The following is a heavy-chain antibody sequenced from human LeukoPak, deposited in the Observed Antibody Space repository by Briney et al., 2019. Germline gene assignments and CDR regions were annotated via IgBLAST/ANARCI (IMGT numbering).Heavy chain of an antibody. CDR2: ISLTGRT. Sequence: SETLSLTCGVSVGSISTTNWWSWVRQPPGQGLEWIGEISLTGRTNYNPSLNGRVTMSLDQSSNQLSLNLTSATAADTAIYYCSRESGAFCPFGYWGQGTLVIVPS. CDR3: SRESGAFCPFGY. CDR1: VGSISTTNW. V-gene: IGHV4-4*02. D-gene: IGHD1-26*01. J-gene: IGHJ4*02.